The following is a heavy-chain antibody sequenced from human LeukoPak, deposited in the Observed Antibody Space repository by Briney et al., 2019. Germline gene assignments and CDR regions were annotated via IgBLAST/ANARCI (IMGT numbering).Heavy chain of an antibody. CDR2: INTNTGNP. V-gene: IGHV7-4-1*02. CDR1: GGTFSSYA. Sequence: ASVKVSCKASGGTFSSYAISWVRQAPGQGLEWMGWINTNTGNPTYAQGFTGRFVFTLDTSVSTAYLQISSLKAEDTAVYYCARDPLYYYDSSGYYSGLDYWGQGTLVTVSS. J-gene: IGHJ4*02. CDR3: ARDPLYYYDSSGYYSGLDY. D-gene: IGHD3-22*01.